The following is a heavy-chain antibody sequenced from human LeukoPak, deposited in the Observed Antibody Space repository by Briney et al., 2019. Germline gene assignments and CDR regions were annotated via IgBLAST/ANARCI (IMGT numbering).Heavy chain of an antibody. CDR2: SDGGST. CDR3: ARGGTTVTLNAFDF. J-gene: IGHJ3*01. V-gene: IGHV3-64*01. D-gene: IGHD4-17*01. Sequence: GGSLRRSCAASRFTFSSYDLHWVRQAPGKGLEYVSSSDGGSTYYASSVTGRFTISRDNSKNTLYLHMGSLRADDMAVYYCARGGTTVTLNAFDFWGQGTLVTVSS. CDR1: RFTFSSYD.